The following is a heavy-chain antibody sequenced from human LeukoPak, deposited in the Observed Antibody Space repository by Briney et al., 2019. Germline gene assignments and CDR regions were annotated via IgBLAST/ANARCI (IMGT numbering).Heavy chain of an antibody. CDR3: ARGGITGTSGPDY. J-gene: IGHJ4*02. V-gene: IGHV3-20*04. Sequence: GGSLRLSCAASGFTFSSHWMTWVRHAPGKGLEWVSGLNWNGGSTGYADSVKGRFTISRDNAKNSLYLQMNSLRDEDTAFYYCARGGITGTSGPDYWGQGTLVTVSS. D-gene: IGHD1-7*01. CDR2: LNWNGGST. CDR1: GFTFSSHW.